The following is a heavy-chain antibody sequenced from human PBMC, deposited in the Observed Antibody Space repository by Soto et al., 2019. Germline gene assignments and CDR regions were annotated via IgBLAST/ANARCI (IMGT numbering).Heavy chain of an antibody. Sequence: SETLSLTCTVSGGSISSYYWSWIRQPPGKGLEWIGYIYYSGSTNYNPSLKSRVTISVDTSKNQFSLKLSSVTAADTAVYYCARESCSSTSCYIDYWGQGTLVTVSS. D-gene: IGHD2-2*02. CDR2: IYYSGST. CDR1: GGSISSYY. J-gene: IGHJ4*02. V-gene: IGHV4-59*01. CDR3: ARESCSSTSCYIDY.